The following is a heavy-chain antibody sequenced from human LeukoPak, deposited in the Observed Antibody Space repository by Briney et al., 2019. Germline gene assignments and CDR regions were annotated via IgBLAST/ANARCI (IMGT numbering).Heavy chain of an antibody. Sequence: SVKVSCKAPGGTFSSYAISWVRQAPGQGLEWMGGIIPIFGTANYAQKFQGRVTITADKSTSTAYMELSSLRSEDTAVYCCASKYYDILTGYPYWGQGTLVTVSS. CDR3: ASKYYDILTGYPY. D-gene: IGHD3-9*01. CDR2: IIPIFGTA. V-gene: IGHV1-69*06. J-gene: IGHJ4*02. CDR1: GGTFSSYA.